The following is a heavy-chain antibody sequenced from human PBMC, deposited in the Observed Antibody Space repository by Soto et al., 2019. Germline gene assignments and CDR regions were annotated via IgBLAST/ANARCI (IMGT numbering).Heavy chain of an antibody. CDR1: GFTFSSYA. CDR2: ISYDGSNK. Sequence: QVQLVESGGGVVQPGRSLRLSCAASGFTFSSYAIHWVRQAPGKGLEWLAVISYDGSNKYYADSVKGRFTISRDNSKNTLFVQMNSLRTEDTAVYFCARESVDLKFDYWGQGTLVTVSS. CDR3: ARESVDLKFDY. J-gene: IGHJ4*02. V-gene: IGHV3-30-3*01.